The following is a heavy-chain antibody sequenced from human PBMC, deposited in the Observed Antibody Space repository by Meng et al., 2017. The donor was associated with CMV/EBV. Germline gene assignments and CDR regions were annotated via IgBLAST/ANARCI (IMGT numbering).Heavy chain of an antibody. D-gene: IGHD1-26*01. CDR1: GYTFTSYG. Sequence: QVQVVESGAGGKKPGASVKVSCKPSGYTFTSYGISWVRQAPGQGLEWMGGIIPVFETANYAERFQDRVTITADDSTTTAYMELSSLRADDTALYFCARGGDSWYSDYWGQGTLVTVSS. CDR3: ARGGDSWYSDY. CDR2: IIPVFETA. J-gene: IGHJ4*02. V-gene: IGHV1-69*01.